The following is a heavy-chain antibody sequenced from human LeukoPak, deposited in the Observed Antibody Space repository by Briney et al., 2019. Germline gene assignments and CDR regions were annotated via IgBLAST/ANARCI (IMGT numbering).Heavy chain of an antibody. CDR3: ERFRWTDIAYFDYMDV. CDR2: IFPADSET. Sequence: GESLKISCKASGYNFATSWIAWVRQMPGKGLEWVAIIFPADSETKYSPSFRGQVTISADKSISTAYLQWSSLKASDTAMYYCERFRWTDIAYFDYMDVWGKGTTITVSS. D-gene: IGHD3/OR15-3a*01. V-gene: IGHV5-51*01. J-gene: IGHJ6*03. CDR1: GYNFATSW.